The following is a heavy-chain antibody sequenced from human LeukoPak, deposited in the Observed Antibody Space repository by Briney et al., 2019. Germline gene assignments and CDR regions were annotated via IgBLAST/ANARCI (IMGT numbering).Heavy chain of an antibody. CDR2: IYYSGST. CDR1: GGSIGGNSY. D-gene: IGHD5-24*01. CDR3: ARTGGKRWLQGYFDY. Sequence: PSETLSLTCTVSGGSIGGNSYWSWIRQPPGKGLEWIGYIYYSGSTNYNPSLKSRVTISVDTSKNQFSLKLSSVTAADTAVYYCARTGGKRWLQGYFDYWGQGTLVTVSS. J-gene: IGHJ4*02. V-gene: IGHV4-61*01.